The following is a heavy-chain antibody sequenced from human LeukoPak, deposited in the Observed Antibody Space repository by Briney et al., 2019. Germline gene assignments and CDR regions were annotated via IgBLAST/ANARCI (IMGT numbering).Heavy chain of an antibody. D-gene: IGHD1-26*01. J-gene: IGHJ3*02. CDR1: GYTFSNYG. Sequence: GASVKVSCKASGYTFSNYGITWVRQAPGQGLEWMGWISVYNGNTKYAQKLQGRVTMTTDTSTSTVYMGLRSLRSDDTAVYYCARVNSGSYYGDGYDIWGQGTMVIVSS. V-gene: IGHV1-18*01. CDR2: ISVYNGNT. CDR3: ARVNSGSYYGDGYDI.